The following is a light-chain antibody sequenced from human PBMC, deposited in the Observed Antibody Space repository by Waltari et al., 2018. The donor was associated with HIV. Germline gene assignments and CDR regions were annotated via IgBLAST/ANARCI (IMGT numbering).Light chain of an antibody. CDR1: ESVSNR. Sequence: EVVLTQSPGTLSLSPGERATLSCRASESVSNRLAWYQQKPGQAPRLLIVDVSSRATGIPDRFSGSGSGADFTLTISRLEPEDVAVYYCQQYGSSPPQTFGQGTKVEVK. CDR2: DVS. CDR3: QQYGSSPPQT. V-gene: IGKV3-20*01. J-gene: IGKJ1*01.